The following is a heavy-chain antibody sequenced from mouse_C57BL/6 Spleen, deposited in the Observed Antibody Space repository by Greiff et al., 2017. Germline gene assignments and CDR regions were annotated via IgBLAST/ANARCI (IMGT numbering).Heavy chain of an antibody. V-gene: IGHV1-69*01. Sequence: QVQLQQPGAELVMPGASVKLSCKASGYTFTSYWMHWVKQRPGQGLEWIGEIDPSDSYTNYNQKFKGKSTLTVDKSSSTAYMQLSSLTSEDSAVYYCARGKRNYGSSHWYFDVWGTGTTVTVSS. CDR2: IDPSDSYT. CDR3: ARGKRNYGSSHWYFDV. CDR1: GYTFTSYW. J-gene: IGHJ1*03. D-gene: IGHD1-1*01.